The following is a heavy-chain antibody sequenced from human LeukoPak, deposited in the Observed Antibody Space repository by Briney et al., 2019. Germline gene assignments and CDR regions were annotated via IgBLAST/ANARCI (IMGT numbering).Heavy chain of an antibody. CDR2: INPNSGGT. V-gene: IGHV1-2*02. Sequence: ASVKVSCKASGYTFTGYYFHWVRQAPGQGLEWMGWINPNSGGTNYAQKFQGRVTMNRDTSISTVYMELSRLRSDDTAVYYCAAYSSGLQGNYWGQGTLVTVSS. D-gene: IGHD6-19*01. CDR1: GYTFTGYY. CDR3: AAYSSGLQGNY. J-gene: IGHJ4*02.